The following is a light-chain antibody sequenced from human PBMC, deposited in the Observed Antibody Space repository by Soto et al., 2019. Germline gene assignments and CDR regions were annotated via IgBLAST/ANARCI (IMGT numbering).Light chain of an antibody. CDR3: SSYTSSSTLV. J-gene: IGLJ2*01. V-gene: IGLV2-14*01. CDR2: EVI. CDR1: SSDVGAYNY. Sequence: QSVLTQPASVSGSPGQSITISCTATSSDVGAYNYVSWYQQYPGKAPKLMIYEVINRPSGVSNRFSGSKSGNTASLIISGLQAEDEADYHCSSYTSSSTLVFGGGTKLTVL.